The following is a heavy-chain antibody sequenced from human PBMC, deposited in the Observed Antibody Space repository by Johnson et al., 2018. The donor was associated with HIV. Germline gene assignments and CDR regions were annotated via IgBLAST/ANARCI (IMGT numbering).Heavy chain of an antibody. CDR2: IRFDGSDE. Sequence: QVQLVESGGGVVQPGGSLRLSCAASGVTISSFGMHWVRQAPGKGLEWVAFIRFDGSDEYYSNSVKGRFTISRDNSKNTLYLQMNSLRPEDTAVYYCARDPGNGGRPFDAFDVWGQGTVVTVSS. CDR1: GVTISSFG. V-gene: IGHV3-30*02. CDR3: ARDPGNGGRPFDAFDV. J-gene: IGHJ3*01. D-gene: IGHD4-23*01.